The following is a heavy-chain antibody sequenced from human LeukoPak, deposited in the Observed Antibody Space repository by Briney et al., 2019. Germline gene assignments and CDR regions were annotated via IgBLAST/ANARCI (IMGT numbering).Heavy chain of an antibody. V-gene: IGHV4-59*01. CDR1: GGSISSYY. CDR2: IYYSGST. CDR3: ARGGVHYYDSRGNDY. D-gene: IGHD3-22*01. Sequence: ASETLSLTCTVSGGSISSYYWSWIRQPPGKGLEWIGYIYYSGSTNYNPSLKSRVTISVDTSKNQFSLKLSSVTAADTAVYYCARGGVHYYDSRGNDYWGQGTLVTVSS. J-gene: IGHJ4*02.